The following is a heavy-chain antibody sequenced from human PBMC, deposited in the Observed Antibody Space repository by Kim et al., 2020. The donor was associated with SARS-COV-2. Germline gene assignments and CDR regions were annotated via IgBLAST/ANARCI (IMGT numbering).Heavy chain of an antibody. CDR3: ARGGVTSRNWFDP. Sequence: GGSLRLSCAASGFTFSSYGMHWVRQAPGKGLEWVAVIWYDGSNKYYADSVTGRFTISRDNSKNTLYMQMNSLRAGDTAVYYCARGGVTSRNWFDPWGQGTLVTVSS. V-gene: IGHV3-33*01. CDR1: GFTFSSYG. J-gene: IGHJ5*02. CDR2: IWYDGSNK. D-gene: IGHD3-10*01.